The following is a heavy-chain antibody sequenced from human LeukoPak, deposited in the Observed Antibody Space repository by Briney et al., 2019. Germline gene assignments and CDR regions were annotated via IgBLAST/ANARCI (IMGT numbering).Heavy chain of an antibody. D-gene: IGHD4-17*01. J-gene: IGHJ4*02. Sequence: GGSLRLSCAASGFTVSSDYMSWVRQAPGKGLEWVSVIHSGSNTYYADSVKGRFTISRDNSKNTLYLQMNSLRAEDTAVYYCARVAGDYAEYYFDYWGQGTLVTVSS. CDR3: ARVAGDYAEYYFDY. CDR1: GFTVSSDY. CDR2: IHSGSNT. V-gene: IGHV3-66*01.